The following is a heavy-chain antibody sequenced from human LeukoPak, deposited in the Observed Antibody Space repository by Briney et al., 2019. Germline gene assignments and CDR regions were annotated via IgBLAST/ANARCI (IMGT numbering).Heavy chain of an antibody. CDR3: ARGRARYCSGGSCYNGLDY. CDR2: IIPIFGTA. D-gene: IGHD2-15*01. Sequence: ASVKVSCKASGGTFSSYAISWVRQAPGQGLEWMGGIIPIFGTANYAQKFQGRVTITADESMSTAYMELSSLRSEDTAVYYCARGRARYCSGGSCYNGLDYWGQGTLVTVSS. CDR1: GGTFSSYA. J-gene: IGHJ4*02. V-gene: IGHV1-69*13.